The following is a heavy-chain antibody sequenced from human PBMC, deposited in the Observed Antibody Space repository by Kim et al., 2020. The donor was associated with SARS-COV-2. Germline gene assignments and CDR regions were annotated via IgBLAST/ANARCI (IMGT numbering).Heavy chain of an antibody. J-gene: IGHJ3*02. CDR2: IIPIFGTA. CDR3: ARDGAYSGSPAGAFDI. V-gene: IGHV1-69*06. D-gene: IGHD1-26*01. Sequence: SVKVSCKASGGTFSSYDISWVRQAPGQGLEWMGGIIPIFGTANYAQKFQGRVTITADKSTSTAYMELSSLRSEDTAVYYCARDGAYSGSPAGAFDIWGQGTMVTVSS. CDR1: GGTFSSYD.